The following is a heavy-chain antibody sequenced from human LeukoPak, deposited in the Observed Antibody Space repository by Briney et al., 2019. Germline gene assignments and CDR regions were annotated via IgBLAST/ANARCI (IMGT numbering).Heavy chain of an antibody. V-gene: IGHV3-48*01. J-gene: IGHJ4*02. CDR3: ARDPYDFWRPFDY. D-gene: IGHD3-3*01. CDR2: ISSSSSTI. CDR1: GFTFSSYS. Sequence: PGGSLRLSCAASGFTFSSYSMNWVRQAPGKGLEWVSYISSSSSTIYYADSVKGRFTISRDNAKNSLYLQMNSLRAEDTAVYHCARDPYDFWRPFDYWGQGTLVTVSS.